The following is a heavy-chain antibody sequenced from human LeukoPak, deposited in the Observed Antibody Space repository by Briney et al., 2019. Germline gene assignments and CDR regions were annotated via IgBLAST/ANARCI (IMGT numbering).Heavy chain of an antibody. CDR3: ARAKPKNMVRGLIMRRESRYYFDY. Sequence: GGSLRLSCAASGFTFSSYGMHWVRQAPGKGLEWVAVISYDGSNKYYSDSVKGRFTISRDNSKSTLYLQMNSLRAEDTAVYYCARAKPKNMVRGLIMRRESRYYFDYWGQGTLVTVSS. J-gene: IGHJ4*02. D-gene: IGHD3-10*01. CDR1: GFTFSSYG. V-gene: IGHV3-30*03. CDR2: ISYDGSNK.